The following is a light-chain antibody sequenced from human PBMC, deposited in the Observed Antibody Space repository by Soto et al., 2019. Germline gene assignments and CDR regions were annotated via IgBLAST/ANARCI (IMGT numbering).Light chain of an antibody. V-gene: IGKV3-15*01. CDR1: QSVSNT. CDR2: GAS. Sequence: EIVMTQSPATLSVSPGERATLSCRAIQSVSNTLAWYQQKPGQAPRLLMYGASIRATGIPARFSGGGSGTQFTLTISSLQSEDFAVYYCQPYDNWPYTFGQGTKVDIK. CDR3: QPYDNWPYT. J-gene: IGKJ2*01.